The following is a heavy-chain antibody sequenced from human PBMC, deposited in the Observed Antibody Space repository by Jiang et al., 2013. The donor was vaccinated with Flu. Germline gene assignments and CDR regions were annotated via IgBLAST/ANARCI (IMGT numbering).Heavy chain of an antibody. CDR3: AVKTWRSGGQAFDI. J-gene: IGHJ3*02. V-gene: IGHV4-61*02. D-gene: IGHD3-3*01. CDR2: IYTSGST. CDR1: GGSISSGSYY. Sequence: GPGLVKPSQTLSLTCTVSGGSISSGSYYWSWIRQPAGKGLEWIGRIYTSGSTNYNPSLKSRVTISVDTSKNQFSLKLSSVTAADTAVYYCAVKTWRSGGQAFDIWGQGTMVTVSS.